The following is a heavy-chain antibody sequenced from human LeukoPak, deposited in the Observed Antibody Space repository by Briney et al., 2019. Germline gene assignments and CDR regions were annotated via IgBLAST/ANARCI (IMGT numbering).Heavy chain of an antibody. CDR2: IKSDGGEK. V-gene: IGHV3-7*01. J-gene: IGHJ4*02. D-gene: IGHD7-27*01. CDR3: ARGWGNIRTTGSSFDN. CDR1: GFSFSSFW. Sequence: GGSLRLSCAVSGFSFSSFWMTWVRQAPGKGLEWVASIKSDGGEKNYVDSVKGRFTISRDNAKNSLYLQMNSLTVEDTAVYYCARGWGNIRTTGSSFDNWGQGTLVTVSS.